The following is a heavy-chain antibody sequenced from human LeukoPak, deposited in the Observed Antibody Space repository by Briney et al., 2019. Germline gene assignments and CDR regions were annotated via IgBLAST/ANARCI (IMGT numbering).Heavy chain of an antibody. D-gene: IGHD6-19*01. CDR2: ISAYNGNT. Sequence: ASVKVSCKTSGYSFSTYGISWVRQAPGQGLEWMGWISAYNGNTDYAQKLQGRVTMTTDTSTSTAYMELRSLRSDDTAVYYCARDSPTVAGTEVDYWGQGTLVTVSS. J-gene: IGHJ4*02. V-gene: IGHV1-18*01. CDR1: GYSFSTYG. CDR3: ARDSPTVAGTEVDY.